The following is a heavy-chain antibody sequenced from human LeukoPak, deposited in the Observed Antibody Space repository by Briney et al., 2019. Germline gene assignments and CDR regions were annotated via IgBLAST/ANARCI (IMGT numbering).Heavy chain of an antibody. D-gene: IGHD6-19*01. V-gene: IGHV3-30*18. CDR3: AKVSTGYSSGWYGAGLGVADI. CDR2: ISYDGSNK. CDR1: GFTFSSYG. Sequence: ERSLRLSCAASGFTFSSYGMHWVRQAPGKGLEWVAVISYDGSNKYYADSVKGRFTISRDNSKNTLYLQMNSLRAEDTAVYYCAKVSTGYSSGWYGAGLGVADIWGQGTMVTVSS. J-gene: IGHJ3*02.